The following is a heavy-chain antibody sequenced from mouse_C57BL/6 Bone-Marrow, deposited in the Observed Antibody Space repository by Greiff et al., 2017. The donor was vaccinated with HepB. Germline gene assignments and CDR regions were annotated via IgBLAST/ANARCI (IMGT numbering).Heavy chain of an antibody. CDR3: AAYYYRRYFDY. J-gene: IGHJ2*01. CDR2: INPSSGYT. V-gene: IGHV1-4*01. Sequence: QVQLQQSGAELARPGASVKMSCKASGYTFTSYTMHWVKQRPGKGLEWIGYINPSSGYTKYNQKFKDKATLTADTYSRTAYMQLSILTSEDSAVYYCAAYYYRRYFDYCGQVTTRTVSS. CDR1: GYTFTSYT. D-gene: IGHD2-12*01.